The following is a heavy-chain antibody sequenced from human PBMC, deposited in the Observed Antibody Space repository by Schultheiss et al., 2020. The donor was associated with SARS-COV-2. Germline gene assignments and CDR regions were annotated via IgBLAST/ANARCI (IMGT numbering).Heavy chain of an antibody. CDR3: VKLPPLRFLEWSDYYLGMDV. Sequence: GGSLRLSCSASGFTFSSYAMHWVRQAPGKGLEYVSAISSNGGSTYYADSVKGRFTISRDNSKNTLYLQMSSLRAEDTAVYYCVKLPPLRFLEWSDYYLGMDVWGQGTTVTVSS. CDR1: GFTFSSYA. V-gene: IGHV3-64D*06. J-gene: IGHJ6*02. D-gene: IGHD3-3*01. CDR2: ISSNGGST.